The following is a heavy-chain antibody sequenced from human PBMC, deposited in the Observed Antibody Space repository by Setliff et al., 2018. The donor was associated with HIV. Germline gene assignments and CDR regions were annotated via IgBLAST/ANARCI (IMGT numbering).Heavy chain of an antibody. CDR3: ARDFDGYCSSMSCTGLFDP. CDR2: IRYDGSQK. CDR1: VFTFNNYG. V-gene: IGHV3-30*02. Sequence: PGGSLRLSCAASVFTFNNYGMNWVRQAPGKGLEWVAFIRYDGSQKYYVDSVKGRFTISRDNSKNTLYLQMNSLRSEDTAAYDCARDFDGYCSSMSCTGLFDPWGQGTLVTVSS. J-gene: IGHJ5*02. D-gene: IGHD2-2*01.